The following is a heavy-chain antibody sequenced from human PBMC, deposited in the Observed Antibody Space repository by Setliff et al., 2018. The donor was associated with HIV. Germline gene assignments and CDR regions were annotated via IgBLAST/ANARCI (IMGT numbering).Heavy chain of an antibody. V-gene: IGHV4-4*02. CDR1: GGSISSSNW. J-gene: IGHJ4*02. CDR3: ARYSTLTTNFDY. Sequence: SETLSLTCAVSGGSISSSNWWSWVRQPPGKGLEWIGEIYHSGSANYNPSLKSRVTISLDTSKNQFSLKLAFVTAADTAVYYCARYSTLTTNFDYWGQGTLVTVSS. CDR2: IYHSGSA. D-gene: IGHD4-17*01.